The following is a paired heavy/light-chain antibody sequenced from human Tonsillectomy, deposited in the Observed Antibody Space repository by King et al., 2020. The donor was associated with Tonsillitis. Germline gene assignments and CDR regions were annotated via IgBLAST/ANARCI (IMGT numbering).Light chain of an antibody. J-gene: IGKJ1*01. Sequence: EIVMTQSPATLSVSPGERATLSCRASQSVSSNLAWYQQKPGQAPRLLIYGASTRATGIPARFSGSGSGTEFTLTINSLRSEDFAVYYCQQYNNWPPWTFGQGTKVEIK. CDR2: GAS. CDR3: QQYNNWPPWT. V-gene: IGKV3-15*01. CDR1: QSVSSN.
Heavy chain of an antibody. CDR3: ASHVVVVVAAAESEGWFDP. Sequence: EVQLVQSGAEVKKPGESLRISCKVSGDSFSSYWISWVRQMPGKGLEWMGRIDPSDSYTIYNPSFQGHVTISADKSISTAYLQWSSLKASDTAIYYCASHVVVVVAAAESEGWFDPWGQGTLVTVSS. CDR2: IDPSDSYT. J-gene: IGHJ5*02. V-gene: IGHV5-10-1*03. D-gene: IGHD2-15*01. CDR1: GDSFSSYW.